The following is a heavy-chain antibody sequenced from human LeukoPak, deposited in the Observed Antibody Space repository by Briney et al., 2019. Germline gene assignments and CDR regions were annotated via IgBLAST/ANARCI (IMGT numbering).Heavy chain of an antibody. V-gene: IGHV4-30-4*08. CDR2: IYYSGST. Sequence: SQTLSLTCTVSGGSISSGDYYWSWIRQPPGKGLEWIGYIYYSGSTYYNPSLKSRVTISVDTSKNQFSLKLSSVTAADTAVYYCARLTGATGAGDYWGQGTLVTVSS. CDR1: GGSISSGDYY. CDR3: ARLTGATGAGDY. D-gene: IGHD1-26*01. J-gene: IGHJ4*02.